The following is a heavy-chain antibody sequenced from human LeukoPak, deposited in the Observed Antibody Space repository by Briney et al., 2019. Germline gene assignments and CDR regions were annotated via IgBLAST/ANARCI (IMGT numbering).Heavy chain of an antibody. V-gene: IGHV4-39*07. CDR3: ARVHSTGYHFDY. CDR2: IYYSGST. D-gene: IGHD6-19*01. CDR1: GGSISSSTYY. J-gene: IGHJ4*02. Sequence: SETLSLTCTVSGGSISSSTYYWGWIRQPPGKGLEWIGSIYYSGSTYYKSSLKSRVTISVDTSKKQFSLKLSSVTAADTAVYYCARVHSTGYHFDYWGQGTLVTVSS.